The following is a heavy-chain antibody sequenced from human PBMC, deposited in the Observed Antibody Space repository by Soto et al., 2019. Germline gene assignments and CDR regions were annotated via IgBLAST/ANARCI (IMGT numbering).Heavy chain of an antibody. CDR1: GGSVISGSYY. CDR2: ISDTGSG. D-gene: IGHD5-12*01. J-gene: IGHJ6*02. V-gene: IGHV4-61*01. CDR3: ARAHSGYDPLGMDV. Sequence: QVQLQESGPGLVKPSETLSLTCTVSGGSVISGSYYWSWIRQPPGKGLEWVGCISDTGSGDYNPSLKSRVTIPVHSSVGQVSLRLNSVTAADTAVHYCARAHSGYDPLGMDVCGQGTTVTVSS.